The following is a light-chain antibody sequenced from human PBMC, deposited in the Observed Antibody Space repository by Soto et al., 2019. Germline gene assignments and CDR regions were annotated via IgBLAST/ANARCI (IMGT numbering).Light chain of an antibody. CDR2: GVS. V-gene: IGKV3-20*01. J-gene: IGKJ4*01. CDR1: QSVSSNY. Sequence: EVVLTQSPGTLSLSPGESATLSCRASQSVSSNYLAWYQQKPGQAPRLLIYGVSTRASGFPDRFSGSGSGTDFSVTTSRLEPEDCARCDSQQYFTPPLTFGVGTQVDIK. CDR3: QQYFTPPLT.